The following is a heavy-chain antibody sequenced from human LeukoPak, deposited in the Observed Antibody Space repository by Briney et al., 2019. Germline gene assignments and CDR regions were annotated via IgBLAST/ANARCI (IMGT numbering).Heavy chain of an antibody. CDR1: GGTFSSYA. V-gene: IGHV1-69*04. CDR3: ARGPNYDYVWGSYRYTEGRYYMDV. D-gene: IGHD3-16*02. Sequence: GASVKVSCKASGGTFSSYAISWVRQAPGQGLEWMGRIIPILGIANYAQKFQGRVTITRDTSATTAYMELNSLRSEDTAVYYCARGPNYDYVWGSYRYTEGRYYMDVWGKGTTVTVSS. CDR2: IIPILGIA. J-gene: IGHJ6*03.